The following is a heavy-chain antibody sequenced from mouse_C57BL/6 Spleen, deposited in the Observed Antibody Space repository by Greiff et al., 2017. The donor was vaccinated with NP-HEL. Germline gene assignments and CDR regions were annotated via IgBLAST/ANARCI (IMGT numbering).Heavy chain of an antibody. V-gene: IGHV1-81*01. CDR1: GYTFTSYG. Sequence: QVQLKESGAELARPGASVKLSCKASGYTFTSYGISWVKQRTGQGLEWIGEIYPRSGNTYYNEKFKGKATLTADKSSSTAYMELRSLTSEDSAVYFCARGGRNYYGDYFDYWGQGTTLTVSS. CDR3: ARGGRNYYGDYFDY. CDR2: IYPRSGNT. D-gene: IGHD1-1*02. J-gene: IGHJ2*01.